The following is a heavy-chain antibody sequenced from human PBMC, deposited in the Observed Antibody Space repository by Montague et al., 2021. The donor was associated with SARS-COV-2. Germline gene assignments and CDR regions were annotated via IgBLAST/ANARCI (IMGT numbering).Heavy chain of an antibody. CDR1: SDSISISSSLSY. J-gene: IGHJ3*02. Sequence: SETLSLTCTVSSDSISISSSLSYWGWIRQPPGQGLVWIGCIYRSGSTIYCLSLKSRITMSADTTKNYFSLVLVSVTAADTAVYYCARRGYSNSRLDDAFDIWGQGTMVIVSS. CDR3: ARRGYSNSRLDDAFDI. V-gene: IGHV4-39*02. CDR2: IYRSGST. D-gene: IGHD6-13*01.